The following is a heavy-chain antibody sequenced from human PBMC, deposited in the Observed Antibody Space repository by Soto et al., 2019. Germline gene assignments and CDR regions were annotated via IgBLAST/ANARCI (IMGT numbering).Heavy chain of an antibody. CDR2: IVPIFGTA. D-gene: IGHD6-19*01. CDR1: GGTFSSYA. CDR3: ARDMIDPVAGTIDYFDY. Sequence: QVQLVQSGAEVKKPGSSVKVSCKASGGTFSSYAISWVRQAPGQGLEWMGGIVPIFGTANYAQKFQGRVTITADESTSTAYMELSSLRSEDTAVYYCARDMIDPVAGTIDYFDYWGQGTLVTVSS. J-gene: IGHJ4*02. V-gene: IGHV1-69*01.